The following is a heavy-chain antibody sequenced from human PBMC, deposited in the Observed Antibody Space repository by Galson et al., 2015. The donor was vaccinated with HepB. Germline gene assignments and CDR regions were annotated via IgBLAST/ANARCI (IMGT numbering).Heavy chain of an antibody. J-gene: IGHJ4*02. Sequence: SLRLSCAASGFTFSSYGMHWVRQAPGKGLEWVAVIWYDGSNKYYADSVKGRFTISRDNSKNTLYLQMNSLRAEDTAVYYCARGAYYDSSGYYYRYWGQGTLVTVSS. CDR3: ARGAYYDSSGYYYRY. CDR1: GFTFSSYG. V-gene: IGHV3-33*01. D-gene: IGHD3-22*01. CDR2: IWYDGSNK.